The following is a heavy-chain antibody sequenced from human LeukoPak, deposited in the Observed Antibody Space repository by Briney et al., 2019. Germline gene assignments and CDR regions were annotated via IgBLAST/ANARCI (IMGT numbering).Heavy chain of an antibody. Sequence: GGSLRLSCAASGFTFTSYNMNWVRQAPGKGLVWVSRIASDGSSTTYADSVKGRFSISRDNAKNTLYLQMNSLRVEDTAVYYCARGRPHGNDYWGQGTLVTVSS. J-gene: IGHJ4*02. D-gene: IGHD4-23*01. CDR3: ARGRPHGNDY. CDR1: GFTFTSYN. CDR2: IASDGSST. V-gene: IGHV3-74*01.